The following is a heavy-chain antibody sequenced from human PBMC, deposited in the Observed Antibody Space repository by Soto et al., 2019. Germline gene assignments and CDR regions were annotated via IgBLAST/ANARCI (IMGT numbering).Heavy chain of an antibody. Sequence: EVQLVESGGGLLQPGGSLRLSCAASGFTFSSYWMHWVRQAPGKGLVWVSRINGDGSSTNYADSVKGRFTISRDNAKNTLYLPLNSLRAEDTAVYYCARDTGVTGEDYWGQGTLVTVSS. CDR2: INGDGSST. CDR1: GFTFSSYW. D-gene: IGHD7-27*01. CDR3: ARDTGVTGEDY. J-gene: IGHJ4*02. V-gene: IGHV3-74*01.